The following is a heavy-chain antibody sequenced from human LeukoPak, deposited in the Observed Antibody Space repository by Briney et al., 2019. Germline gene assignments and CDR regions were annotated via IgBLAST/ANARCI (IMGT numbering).Heavy chain of an antibody. V-gene: IGHV1-46*01. CDR1: GYTLTSYY. CDR2: INPSGGST. D-gene: IGHD4-17*01. Sequence: ASVKVSCKASGYTLTSYYMHWVRQAPGQGLEWMGIINPSGGSTSYAQKFQGRVTMTRDMSTSTVYMELSSLRSEDTAVYYCARAYGPGSWFDPWGQGTLVTVSS. J-gene: IGHJ5*02. CDR3: ARAYGPGSWFDP.